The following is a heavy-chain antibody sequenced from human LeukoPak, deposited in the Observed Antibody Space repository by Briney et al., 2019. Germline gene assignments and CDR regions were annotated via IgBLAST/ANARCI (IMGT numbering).Heavy chain of an antibody. CDR2: ISGSGGST. V-gene: IGHV3-23*01. CDR3: ARARISMVRGVMNYYGMDV. D-gene: IGHD3-10*01. CDR1: GFTFSSYA. Sequence: PGVSLRLSCAASGFTFSSYAMSWVRQAPGKGLEWVSSISGSGGSTYYADSVKGRFTISRDNSKNALYLQMNSLRAEDTAVYYCARARISMVRGVMNYYGMDVWGQGTTVTVSS. J-gene: IGHJ6*02.